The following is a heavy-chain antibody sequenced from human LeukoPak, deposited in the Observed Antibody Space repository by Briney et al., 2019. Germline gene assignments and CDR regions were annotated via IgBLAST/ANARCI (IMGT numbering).Heavy chain of an antibody. V-gene: IGHV1-2*07. Sequence: ASVKVSCKASGYTFSDYYMHWVRQAPGQGLEWMGWINPNSGVTKYAHKFQGRVTLSRDTSISTAYLDVRSLTSDDTAVYYCARDHSNWNYAPDFWGQGTLVIVSS. J-gene: IGHJ4*02. CDR1: GYTFSDYY. CDR2: INPNSGVT. CDR3: ARDHSNWNYAPDF. D-gene: IGHD1-7*01.